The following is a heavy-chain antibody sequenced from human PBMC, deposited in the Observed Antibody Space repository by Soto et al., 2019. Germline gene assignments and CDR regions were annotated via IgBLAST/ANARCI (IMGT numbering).Heavy chain of an antibody. CDR2: ISAFNGKA. CDR3: ARDYDSSGYPYYFDY. J-gene: IGHJ4*02. Sequence: VNLSCKASGDTNSSYLSSRVIKKTRQGLEWMGGISAFNGKANYAQKLQGRVTMTTDTSTSTAYMELRSLRSDDTAVYYCARDYDSSGYPYYFDYWGQGTLVTVSS. CDR1: GDTNSSYL. V-gene: IGHV1-18*01. D-gene: IGHD3-22*01.